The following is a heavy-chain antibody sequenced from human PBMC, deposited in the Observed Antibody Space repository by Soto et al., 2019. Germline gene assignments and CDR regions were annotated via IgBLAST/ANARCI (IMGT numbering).Heavy chain of an antibody. J-gene: IGHJ4*02. CDR3: ARHALNGDGWRHYFDY. D-gene: IGHD6-19*01. Sequence: PSETLSLTCTVSGGSISSYYWSWIRQTPEKGLEWIGYVNDNWGSNYNPSLKSRVAISLDTSKSQFSLKLTSVTAADTAVYYCARHALNGDGWRHYFDYWGQGTLVTVSS. V-gene: IGHV4-59*08. CDR1: GGSISSYY. CDR2: VNDNWGS.